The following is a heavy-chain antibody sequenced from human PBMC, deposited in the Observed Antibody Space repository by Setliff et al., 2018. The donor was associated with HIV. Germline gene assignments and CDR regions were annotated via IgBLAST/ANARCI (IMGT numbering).Heavy chain of an antibody. CDR2: MNPNSGNT. CDR3: ARARRDSYDRGRRNHYYIDV. CDR1: GYTFSSYD. Sequence: ASVKVPCKASGYTFSSYDINWVRQATGQGLEWMGWMNPNSGNTGYAQKFQGRVTMTRDTSIGTAYMELNNLKFEDTAVYYCARARRDSYDRGRRNHYYIDVWGKGTPVTVSS. V-gene: IGHV1-8*02. J-gene: IGHJ6*03. D-gene: IGHD3-22*01.